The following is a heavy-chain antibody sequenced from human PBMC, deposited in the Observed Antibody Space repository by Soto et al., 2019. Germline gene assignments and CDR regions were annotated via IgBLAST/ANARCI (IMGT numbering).Heavy chain of an antibody. V-gene: IGHV1-69*01. J-gene: IGHJ4*02. CDR2: IIPIFGTE. Sequence: QVQLVQSGAEVKKPGSSVKVSCKASGGTFSSYAISWVRQAPGQGLEWMGGIIPIFGTENYAQKFQGRVTITEDESTRPAYMELSSLRSEDTAVYYCASRVGWLQFPLNYWGQGSLVSVSS. CDR3: ASRVGWLQFPLNY. CDR1: GGTFSSYA. D-gene: IGHD5-12*01.